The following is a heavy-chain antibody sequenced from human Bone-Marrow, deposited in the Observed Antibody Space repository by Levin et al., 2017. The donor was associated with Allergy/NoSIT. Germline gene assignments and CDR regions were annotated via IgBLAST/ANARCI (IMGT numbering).Heavy chain of an antibody. D-gene: IGHD4-17*01. CDR2: IYYSGDT. V-gene: IGHV4-31*03. J-gene: IGHJ4*02. CDR3: ARERDYGDSHEIDY. CDR1: GGSITSGEYY. Sequence: LRLSCTVSGGSITSGEYYWSWIRQPPGKGLEWVGYIYYSGDTYYNPSLKSRLRISVATSGSQFSLRLRSVTAADTAVYYCARERDYGDSHEIDYWGQGTLVTVSS.